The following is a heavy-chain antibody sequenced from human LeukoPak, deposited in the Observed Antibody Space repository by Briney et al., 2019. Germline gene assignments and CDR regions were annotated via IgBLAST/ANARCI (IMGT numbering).Heavy chain of an antibody. CDR1: GYTFTSYG. V-gene: IGHV1-69*13. D-gene: IGHD3-22*01. J-gene: IGHJ4*02. CDR3: ASYYYDSSGYTPYYFDY. Sequence: GASVKVSCKASGYTFTSYGISWVRQAPGQGLEWMGGIIPIFGTANYAQKFQGRVTITADESTSTAYMELSSLRSEDTAVYYCASYYYDSSGYTPYYFDYWGQGTLVTVSS. CDR2: IIPIFGTA.